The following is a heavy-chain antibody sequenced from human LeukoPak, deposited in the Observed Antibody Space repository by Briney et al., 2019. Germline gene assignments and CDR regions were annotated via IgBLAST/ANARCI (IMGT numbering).Heavy chain of an antibody. CDR3: ARVAYYYDSSGYFNY. CDR1: GYTFTIYY. D-gene: IGHD3-22*01. V-gene: IGHV1-46*01. Sequence: ASVTVSFKASGYTFTIYYMHWVRQAPGQGLEWMGIINPSGGSTSYAQKFQGRVTMTRGTSTSTVYMELSSLRSEDTAVYYCARVAYYYDSSGYFNYWGQGTLVTVSS. J-gene: IGHJ4*02. CDR2: INPSGGST.